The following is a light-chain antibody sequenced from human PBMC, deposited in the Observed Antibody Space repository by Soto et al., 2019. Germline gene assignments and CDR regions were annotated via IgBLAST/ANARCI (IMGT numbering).Light chain of an antibody. CDR1: QSVSSS. J-gene: IGKJ5*01. Sequence: EILLTQSPCTLPLSPGERATLSCRASQSVSSSLAWYQQKTGQAPRLLISGAFSRATGIPDRFSGSGSETDFTLTISRLEPEDFEMYYCQQYGSSPITFGQGTRLEIK. CDR2: GAF. CDR3: QQYGSSPIT. V-gene: IGKV3-20*01.